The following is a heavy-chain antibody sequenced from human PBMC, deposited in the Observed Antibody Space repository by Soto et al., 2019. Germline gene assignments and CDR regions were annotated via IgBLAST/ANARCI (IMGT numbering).Heavy chain of an antibody. CDR3: GRRDKLLILAY. Sequence: ASVKVSCKASGYTFTGYYMHWVRQAPGQGLEWMRWINPNSSGTNYAHKFQGWVTMTRHTSISTAYMDLSRLRSDDTLVSYCGRRDKLLILAYGGKGTLVPVSS. CDR1: GYTFTGYY. V-gene: IGHV1-2*04. J-gene: IGHJ4*02. D-gene: IGHD2-15*01. CDR2: INPNSSGT.